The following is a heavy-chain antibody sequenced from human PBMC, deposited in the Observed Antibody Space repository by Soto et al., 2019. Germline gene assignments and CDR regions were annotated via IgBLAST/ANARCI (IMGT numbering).Heavy chain of an antibody. CDR3: ARGSSHWLWHFAI. D-gene: IGHD6-13*01. CDR1: GYTFTSNY. CDR2: INTSDSST. J-gene: IGHJ2*01. Sequence: QVYLVQSVAEVKKPGASVKLSCKASGYTFTSNYLYCVRQAPGQGLEWMGMINTSDSSTTYARNFQGGVTMARDPSTSTVYMEVTRLRSEDQAVYYCARGSSHWLWHFAIWCRGKLVNVYS. V-gene: IGHV1-46*03.